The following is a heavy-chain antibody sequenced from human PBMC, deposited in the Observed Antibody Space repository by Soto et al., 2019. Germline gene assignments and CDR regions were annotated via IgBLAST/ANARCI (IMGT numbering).Heavy chain of an antibody. CDR2: FDPEDGET. CDR1: GGTFSSYT. V-gene: IGHV1-24*01. CDR3: ATHIGYDFFYY. J-gene: IGHJ4*02. Sequence: GASVKVSCKASGGTFSSYTISWVRQAPGKGLEWMGGFDPEDGETIYAQKFQGRVTMTEDTSTDTAYMGLSSLRSEDTAVYYCATHIGYDFFYYWGQGTLVTVSS. D-gene: IGHD5-12*01.